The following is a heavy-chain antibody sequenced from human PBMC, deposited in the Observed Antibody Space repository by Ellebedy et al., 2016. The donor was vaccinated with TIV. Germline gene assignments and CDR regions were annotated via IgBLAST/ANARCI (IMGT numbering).Heavy chain of an antibody. CDR2: TRNKARSYTT. Sequence: GESLKISCAASGFTFSDRFMDWVRQAPGKGLEWVGRTRNKARSYTTEYAASVKGRFTISRDDSKNSLYLQMNSLKTEDTAVYYCTVSHVDNFDYWGQGTLVTVSS. D-gene: IGHD3/OR15-3a*01. CDR1: GFTFSDRF. J-gene: IGHJ4*02. V-gene: IGHV3-72*01. CDR3: TVSHVDNFDY.